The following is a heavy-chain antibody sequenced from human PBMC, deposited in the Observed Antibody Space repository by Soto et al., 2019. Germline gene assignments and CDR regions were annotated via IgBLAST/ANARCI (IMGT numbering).Heavy chain of an antibody. CDR2: ISYDGSNK. J-gene: IGHJ4*02. CDR1: GFTFSSYG. Sequence: GGSLRLSCAASGFTFSSYGMHWVRQAPGKGLEWVAVISYDGSNKYYADSVKGRFTISRDNSKNTLYLQMNSLRAEDTAVYYCAKEGSVLWFGELHWGQGTLVTVSS. CDR3: AKEGSVLWFGELH. D-gene: IGHD3-10*01. V-gene: IGHV3-30*18.